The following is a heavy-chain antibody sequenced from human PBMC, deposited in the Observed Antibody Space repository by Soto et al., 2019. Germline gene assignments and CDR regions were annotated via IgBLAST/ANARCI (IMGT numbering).Heavy chain of an antibody. CDR1: GGSISSGDYY. CDR3: ARWLGYGPHFDY. V-gene: IGHV4-30-4*01. J-gene: IGHJ4*02. D-gene: IGHD5-12*01. CDR2: IYYSGST. Sequence: SLTLSLTCTVSGGSISSGDYYWSWIRQPPGKGLEWIGYIYYSGSTYYNPSLKSRVTISVDTSKNQFSLKLSSVTAADTAVYYCARWLGYGPHFDYWGQGTLVNVSS.